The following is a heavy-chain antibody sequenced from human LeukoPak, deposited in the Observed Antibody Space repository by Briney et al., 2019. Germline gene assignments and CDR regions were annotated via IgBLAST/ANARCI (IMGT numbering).Heavy chain of an antibody. V-gene: IGHV3-21*01. CDR3: AREGQGFDY. CDR2: VSTGSNYI. CDR1: GFTFSSYS. Sequence: PGGSLRLSCTASGFTFSSYSLNWVRQAPGKGLEWVSSVSTGSNYIYYADSVKGRFTISRDNSKNTLYLQMNSLRAEDTAVYYCAREGQGFDYWGQGTLVTVSS. J-gene: IGHJ4*02.